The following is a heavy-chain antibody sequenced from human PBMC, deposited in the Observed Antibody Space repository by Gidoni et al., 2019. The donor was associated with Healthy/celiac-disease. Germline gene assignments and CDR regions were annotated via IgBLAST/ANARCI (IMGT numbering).Heavy chain of an antibody. V-gene: IGHV1-69*06. CDR1: GGTFSSYA. Sequence: QVQLVQSGAEGKKPGSSVKVSCKASGGTFSSYAISWVRQAPGQGLEWMGGIIPIFCTANYAQKFQGRVTITADNSTSTAYMSLSSLRSEDTAVYYCARGYSSPDDAFDIWGQGTMVTVSS. CDR3: ARGYSSPDDAFDI. J-gene: IGHJ3*02. D-gene: IGHD6-13*01. CDR2: IIPIFCTA.